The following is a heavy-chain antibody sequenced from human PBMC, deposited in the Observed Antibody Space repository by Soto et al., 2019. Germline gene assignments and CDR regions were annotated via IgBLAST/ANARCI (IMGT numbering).Heavy chain of an antibody. CDR3: ARLNSRLGYFDY. V-gene: IGHV2-5*02. D-gene: IGHD1-26*01. CDR2: IYWDDDR. J-gene: IGHJ4*02. CDR1: GFSLSTSGVG. Sequence: QITLKESGPTLVNPTQTLTLTCTFSGFSLSTSGVGVGWIRQPPGKALEWLALIYWDDDRRYSPSLKSRLTITAETSKNQVVLTMTNMDPVDTAAYYCARLNSRLGYFDYLGQGTLLTVSS.